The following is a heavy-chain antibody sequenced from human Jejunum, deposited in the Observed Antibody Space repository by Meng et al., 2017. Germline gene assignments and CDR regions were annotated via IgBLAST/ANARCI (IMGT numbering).Heavy chain of an antibody. V-gene: IGHV7-4-1*02. Sequence: VQLVQSGYELKNPGALGKVSCRASGYTFTSQSMNWVRQAPGQGLEWMGWINTNTGNPRYAQGFTGRFVFSLDTSVSTAYLQITSLKAEDTAVYYCARDLTYGFLEWGQGTLVTVSS. CDR2: INTNTGNP. J-gene: IGHJ4*02. D-gene: IGHD3-3*01. CDR3: ARDLTYGFLE. CDR1: GYTFTSQS.